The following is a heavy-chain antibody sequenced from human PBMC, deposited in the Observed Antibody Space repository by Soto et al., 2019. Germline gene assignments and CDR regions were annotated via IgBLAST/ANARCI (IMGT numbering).Heavy chain of an antibody. J-gene: IGHJ5*02. CDR1: GYSFTSYW. Sequence: GESLKISCKGSGYSFTSYWISWVRQMPGKGLEWMGRIDPSDSYTNYSPSFQGHVTISADKSISTAYLQWSSLKASDTAMYYCARWGYYYGSGSKNWFDPWGQGTLVTAPQ. CDR3: ARWGYYYGSGSKNWFDP. D-gene: IGHD3-10*01. V-gene: IGHV5-10-1*01. CDR2: IDPSDSYT.